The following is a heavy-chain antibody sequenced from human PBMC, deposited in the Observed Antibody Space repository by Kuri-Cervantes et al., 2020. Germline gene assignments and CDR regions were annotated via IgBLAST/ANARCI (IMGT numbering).Heavy chain of an antibody. D-gene: IGHD3-9*01. J-gene: IGHJ5*02. CDR3: ARGLRYFDWLFKGHWFDP. Sequence: ASVKVSCKASGYTFTSYGISWVRQAPGQGLEWMGWISAYNGNTNYAQKLQGRVTMTTDTSTSTAYMELRSLRSDDTAVYYCARGLRYFDWLFKGHWFDPWGQGTLVTVSS. CDR1: GYTFTSYG. V-gene: IGHV1-18*01. CDR2: ISAYNGNT.